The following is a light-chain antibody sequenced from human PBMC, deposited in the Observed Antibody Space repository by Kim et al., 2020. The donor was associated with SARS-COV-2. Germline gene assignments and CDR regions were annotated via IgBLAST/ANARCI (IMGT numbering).Light chain of an antibody. Sequence: DIQMTQSPSSLSASVGDRVTITCRTSQSIGTSLNWYQKKPGKAPKLLIYAASGLQTWVPSRFSGSGSGTDFTLTISSLQPEDFATYYCQKTYGPPTFGQGTRLEIK. V-gene: IGKV1-39*01. CDR3: QKTYGPPT. CDR1: QSIGTS. J-gene: IGKJ5*01. CDR2: AAS.